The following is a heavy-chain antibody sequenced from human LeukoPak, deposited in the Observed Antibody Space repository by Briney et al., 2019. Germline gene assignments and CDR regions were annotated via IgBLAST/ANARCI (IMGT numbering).Heavy chain of an antibody. CDR3: ARVRCGGDCSDNWFDP. Sequence: SQTLSLTCTVSGGSISSGGYYWSWIRQHPGKGLEWVGYIYDSRSNYYNPSHKSRVTIAVDTSKSKLSLKLSSVTAADTAVYYCARVRCGGDCSDNWFDPWGQGTLVTVSS. D-gene: IGHD2-21*02. CDR2: IYDSRSN. V-gene: IGHV4-31*03. CDR1: GGSISSGGYY. J-gene: IGHJ5*02.